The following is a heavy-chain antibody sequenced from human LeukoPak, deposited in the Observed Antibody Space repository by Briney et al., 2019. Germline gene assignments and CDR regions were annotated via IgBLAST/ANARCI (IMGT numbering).Heavy chain of an antibody. V-gene: IGHV1-2*02. D-gene: IGHD5-18*01. Sequence: GASVKVSCKASGYTFIGYYLHWVRQAPGQGLEWMGWINPNSGGTNYAQKFQGRVTMTRDTSISTAYMELSRLRSDDTAVYYCARYSYGPDAFDIWGQGTMVTVSS. CDR3: ARYSYGPDAFDI. J-gene: IGHJ3*02. CDR1: GYTFIGYY. CDR2: INPNSGGT.